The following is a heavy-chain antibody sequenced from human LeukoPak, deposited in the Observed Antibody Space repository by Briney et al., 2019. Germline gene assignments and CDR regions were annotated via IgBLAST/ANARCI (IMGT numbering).Heavy chain of an antibody. J-gene: IGHJ4*02. Sequence: GASVKVSCKASGYTFTSYYMHWVRQAPGQGLEWMGIINPSGGSTSYAQKFQGRVTMTRDTSTSTVYMELSSLRSEDTAVYYCARVIGDINYDSSGYYGYWGQGTLVTVSS. D-gene: IGHD3-22*01. CDR2: INPSGGST. CDR1: GYTFTSYY. CDR3: ARVIGDINYDSSGYYGY. V-gene: IGHV1-46*01.